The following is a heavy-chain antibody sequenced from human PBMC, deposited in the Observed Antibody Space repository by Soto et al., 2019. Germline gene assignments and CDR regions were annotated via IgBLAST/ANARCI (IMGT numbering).Heavy chain of an antibody. CDR2: ISGSSGGI. V-gene: IGHV3-23*01. CDR3: AKGTVTTPTGGFDP. CDR1: GFTFSSYA. D-gene: IGHD4-4*01. Sequence: GGSLRLSCAASGFTFSSYAMSWVRQAPGKGLEWVSAISGSSGGIYYADSVKGRFTISRDNSKNMLYLQMNNLRAEDTAVYYWAKGTVTTPTGGFDPWGQGTLVTVSS. J-gene: IGHJ5*02.